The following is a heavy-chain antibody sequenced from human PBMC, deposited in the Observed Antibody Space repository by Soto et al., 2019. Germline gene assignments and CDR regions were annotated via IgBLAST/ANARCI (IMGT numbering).Heavy chain of an antibody. CDR3: PRRFPYYHGSGSHYYYGMDV. CDR1: GYSFTSYW. CDR2: IYPRDSDT. J-gene: IGHJ6*02. D-gene: IGHD3-10*01. V-gene: IGHV5-51*01. Sequence: PGESLKISCKGSGYSFTSYWIGGVRQMPGKGLELMGIIYPRDSDTRYSRCFQSQVTISADXSISTAYRQWSRLKASDSAMYYCPRRFPYYHGSGSHYYYGMDVGGQGTTVTVSS.